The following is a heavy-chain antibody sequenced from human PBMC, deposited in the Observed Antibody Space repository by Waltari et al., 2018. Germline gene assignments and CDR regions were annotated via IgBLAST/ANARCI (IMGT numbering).Heavy chain of an antibody. CDR2: IYHSGST. CDR1: GSSISSGYY. Sequence: QVQLQESGPGLVKPSETLSLTFTLSGSSISSGYYWAWIRQSPGMGLEWIGSIYHSGSTYYHPSLKSRVTMSLDMSKTQFSLQLRSVTAADTAMYYCAREDVTSNCFDPWGQGTLVTV. J-gene: IGHJ5*02. V-gene: IGHV4-38-2*02. CDR3: AREDVTSNCFDP. D-gene: IGHD2-2*01.